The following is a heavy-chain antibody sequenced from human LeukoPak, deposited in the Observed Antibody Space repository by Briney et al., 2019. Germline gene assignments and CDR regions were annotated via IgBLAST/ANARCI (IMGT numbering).Heavy chain of an antibody. Sequence: PSETLSLTCTVSGGSISSSSYYWGWIRQPPGKGLEWVGSIYYSGSTYYNPSLKSRVTISVDTSKNQFSLKLSSVTAADTAVYYCARTRWLQHFDYWGQGTLVTVSS. V-gene: IGHV4-39*01. CDR3: ARTRWLQHFDY. CDR2: IYYSGST. D-gene: IGHD5-24*01. J-gene: IGHJ4*02. CDR1: GGSISSSSYY.